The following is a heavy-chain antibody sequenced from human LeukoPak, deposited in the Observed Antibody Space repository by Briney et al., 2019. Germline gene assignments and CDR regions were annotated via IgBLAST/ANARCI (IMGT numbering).Heavy chain of an antibody. CDR3: ARGMIAAAENWFDP. Sequence: ASVKVSFKASGYTFTTYGISWVRHAPGQGLGWMGWISAYNGNTNYAQKLQGRVTMTTDTSTSTAYMELRSLRSDDTAVYYCARGMIAAAENWFDPWGQGTLVTVSS. CDR1: GYTFTTYG. D-gene: IGHD6-13*01. V-gene: IGHV1-18*01. CDR2: ISAYNGNT. J-gene: IGHJ5*02.